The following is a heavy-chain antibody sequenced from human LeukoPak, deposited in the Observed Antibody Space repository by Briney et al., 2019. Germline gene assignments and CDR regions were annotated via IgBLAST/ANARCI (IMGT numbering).Heavy chain of an antibody. V-gene: IGHV3-23*01. Sequence: QSGGSLRLSCAASGFIFSTYAMSWVRQDPGKGLEWVSAISGSGSNTYYADSVKGRFTISRDNSKNTLYLQMNSLRAEDTAVYYCAKRLVAAGPNFGYWGQGTLVTVSS. CDR2: ISGSGSNT. CDR3: AKRLVAAGPNFGY. CDR1: GFIFSTYA. D-gene: IGHD6-13*01. J-gene: IGHJ4*02.